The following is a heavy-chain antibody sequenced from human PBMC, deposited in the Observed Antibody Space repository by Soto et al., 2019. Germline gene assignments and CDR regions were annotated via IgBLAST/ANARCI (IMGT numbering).Heavy chain of an antibody. Sequence: QVQLVQSGAEVKKPGASVKVSCKASGYTFTNFGINWVRQAPGLGLEWVGWFSPYNGNTPNVEKLQGRVTMTTDTSTSTAYLELRSLRSDDTAVYYCARGRDYGDFYFDYWGQGTLVTVSS. CDR3: ARGRDYGDFYFDY. J-gene: IGHJ4*02. CDR1: GYTFTNFG. D-gene: IGHD4-17*01. V-gene: IGHV1-18*01. CDR2: FSPYNGNT.